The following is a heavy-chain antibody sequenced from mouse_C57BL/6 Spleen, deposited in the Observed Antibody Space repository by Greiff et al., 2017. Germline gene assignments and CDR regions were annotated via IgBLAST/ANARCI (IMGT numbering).Heavy chain of an antibody. CDR3: ARGPWGAD. J-gene: IGHJ3*01. CDR2: INPNNGGT. V-gene: IGHV1-26*01. Sequence: EVQLQQSGPELVKPGASVKISCKASGYTFTDYYMNWVKQSHGKSLEWIGDINPNNGGTSYNQKFKGKATLTVDKSSSTAYMELRSLTSEDSAVYYCARGPWGADWGQGTLVTVSA. CDR1: GYTFTDYY.